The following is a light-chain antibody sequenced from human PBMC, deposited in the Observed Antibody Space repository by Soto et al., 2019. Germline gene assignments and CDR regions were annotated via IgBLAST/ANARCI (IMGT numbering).Light chain of an antibody. CDR3: SSYTSSSPYV. J-gene: IGLJ1*01. Sequence: QSALTQPDSVSGSPGHSITISCTGTSSDVGGYNYVSWYQQHPGKAPKLMIYEVSNRPSGVSNRFSGSKPGNTASLTISGLQAEYEADYYCSSYTSSSPYVFGTGTKLTVL. CDR1: SSDVGGYNY. V-gene: IGLV2-14*01. CDR2: EVS.